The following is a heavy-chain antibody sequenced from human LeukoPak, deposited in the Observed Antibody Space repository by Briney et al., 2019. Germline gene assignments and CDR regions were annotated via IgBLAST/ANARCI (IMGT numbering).Heavy chain of an antibody. CDR2: INPNSGGT. CDR3: ARGAEAETSPLDF. V-gene: IGHV1-2*02. Sequence: WASVKVSCKASGYTFTGYYMHWVRQAPGQGLEWMGWINPNSGGTNYAQKFQGRVTMTGDTSISTAYMELSRLRSDDTAVYYCARGAEAETSPLDFWGQGTLVIVS. D-gene: IGHD6-13*01. J-gene: IGHJ4*02. CDR1: GYTFTGYY.